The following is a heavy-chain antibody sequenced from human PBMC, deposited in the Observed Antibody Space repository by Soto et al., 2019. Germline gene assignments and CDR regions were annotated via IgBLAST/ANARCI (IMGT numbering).Heavy chain of an antibody. Sequence: SETLSLTCTVSGGSISSYYWSWIRQPPGKGLEWIGYIYYSGSTNYNPSLKSRVTISVDTSKNQFSLKLSSVTAADTAVYYCAKTYGDFVFDYWGQGTLVTVSS. J-gene: IGHJ4*02. CDR3: AKTYGDFVFDY. CDR1: GGSISSYY. D-gene: IGHD4-17*01. CDR2: IYYSGST. V-gene: IGHV4-59*08.